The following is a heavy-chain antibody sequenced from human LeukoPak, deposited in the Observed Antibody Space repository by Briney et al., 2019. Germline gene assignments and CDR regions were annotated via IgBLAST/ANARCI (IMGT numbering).Heavy chain of an antibody. V-gene: IGHV1-2*04. CDR2: INPNSGGT. Sequence: ASVKVSCKASGYTFTGYYMHWVRQAPGQGLEWMGWINPNSGGTNYAQKFQGWVTMTRDTSISTAYMELSRLRSDDTAVYYCARGGTLSGSYRLFDYWGQGTLVTVSS. D-gene: IGHD1-26*01. CDR1: GYTFTGYY. CDR3: ARGGTLSGSYRLFDY. J-gene: IGHJ4*02.